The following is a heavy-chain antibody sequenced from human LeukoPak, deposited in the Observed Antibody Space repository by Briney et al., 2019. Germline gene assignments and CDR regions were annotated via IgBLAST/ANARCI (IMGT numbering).Heavy chain of an antibody. Sequence: SETLSLTCTVSGGSIRGYYRSWVRQPAGKGLEYIGRIYTSRSANYNPSLKSRVTMSLDMSQNQFSLKLTSVTAADTAVYYCARYRDYVGAAYFDLWGQGYLVTVSS. CDR3: ARYRDYVGAAYFDL. CDR2: IYTSRSA. J-gene: IGHJ4*02. V-gene: IGHV4-4*07. CDR1: GGSIRGYY. D-gene: IGHD4-23*01.